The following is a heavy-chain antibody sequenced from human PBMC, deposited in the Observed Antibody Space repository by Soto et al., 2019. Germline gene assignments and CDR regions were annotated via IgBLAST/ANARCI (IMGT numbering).Heavy chain of an antibody. CDR3: ARVERGTATTVVDAFDI. CDR1: GGFVSSGSYY. J-gene: IGHJ3*02. V-gene: IGHV4-34*01. CDR2: MSHSGGT. D-gene: IGHD1-1*01. Sequence: QVQLQQWGAGLLKPSETLSLTCAVYGGFVSSGSYYWSWIRQPPGKGLEWIGEMSHSGGTHFNPSLKSRLTISVDTSKNRFSLKMSSVTAADTALYYCARVERGTATTVVDAFDIWGPGTMVTVSS.